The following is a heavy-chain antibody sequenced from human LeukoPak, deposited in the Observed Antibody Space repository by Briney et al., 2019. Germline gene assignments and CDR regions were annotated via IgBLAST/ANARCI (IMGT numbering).Heavy chain of an antibody. J-gene: IGHJ3*02. CDR1: GFSFSSYW. D-gene: IGHD2-15*01. CDR3: ARVIGWYEPFDI. Sequence: GGSLRLSCAASGFSFSSYWMHWVRQAPGKGLVWVSRINTDGSSTNYADSVKGRFTVSRDNAKNTLYLQMNSLRDEDTAVYHCARVIGWYEPFDIWGQGTMVTVSS. CDR2: INTDGSST. V-gene: IGHV3-74*01.